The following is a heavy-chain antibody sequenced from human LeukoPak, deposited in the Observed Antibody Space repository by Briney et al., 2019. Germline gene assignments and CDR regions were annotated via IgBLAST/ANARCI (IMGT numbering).Heavy chain of an antibody. J-gene: IGHJ4*02. Sequence: ASVKVSCKASGGTFSSYAISWVRQAPGQGLEWMGWINPNSGGTNYAQKFQGRVTMTRDTSISTAYMELSRLRSDDTAVYYCARVKGIAVAGTLYYWGQGTLVTVSS. CDR3: ARVKGIAVAGTLYY. CDR1: GGTFSSYA. CDR2: INPNSGGT. D-gene: IGHD6-19*01. V-gene: IGHV1-2*02.